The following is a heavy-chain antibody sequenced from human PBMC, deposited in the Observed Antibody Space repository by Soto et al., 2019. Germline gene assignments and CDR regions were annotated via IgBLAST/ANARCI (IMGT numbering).Heavy chain of an antibody. V-gene: IGHV1-18*04. CDR1: GYIFSRYG. CDR3: AREAAAERNYYGLDV. J-gene: IGHJ6*02. D-gene: IGHD6-13*01. Sequence: QVQLVQSGPEVRKPGASVNVSCKASGYIFSRYGISWVRQAPGQGLEWMAWISGYNGNTKFGERVQGRVNVTADTSTSTAYMEMRSLRSDDTAVYYCAREAAAERNYYGLDVWGQGTTVIVSS. CDR2: ISGYNGNT.